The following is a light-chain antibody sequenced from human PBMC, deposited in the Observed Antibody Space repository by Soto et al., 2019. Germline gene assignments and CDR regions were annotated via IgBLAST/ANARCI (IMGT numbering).Light chain of an antibody. CDR3: QQRSNWPRFT. J-gene: IGKJ3*01. Sequence: EIVLTQSPATLSLSPGERATLSCRASQSVSSYLAWYQQKPGQAPRLLIYDASNRATGIPARSSGSGSATDFNLTLSSLEPEDLAIYYCQQRSNWPRFTLGPGTKVDIK. CDR1: QSVSSY. V-gene: IGKV3-11*01. CDR2: DAS.